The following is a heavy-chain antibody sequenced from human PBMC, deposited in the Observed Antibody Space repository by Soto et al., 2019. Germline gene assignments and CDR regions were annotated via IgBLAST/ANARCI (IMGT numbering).Heavy chain of an antibody. Sequence: EEQLVESGGGLVQPGGSLRLSCAASGLTFSSYWMHWVSQAPGKGLVWVSRIKRDVSSTSYADSVEGRFTISRDNAKNTVYLQINSLIGDDTAVYYCAIDNGHGTYYTPSWGQGTLVTVSS. CDR2: IKRDVSST. D-gene: IGHD3-3*01. V-gene: IGHV3-74*01. J-gene: IGHJ5*02. CDR1: GLTFSSYW. CDR3: AIDNGHGTYYTPS.